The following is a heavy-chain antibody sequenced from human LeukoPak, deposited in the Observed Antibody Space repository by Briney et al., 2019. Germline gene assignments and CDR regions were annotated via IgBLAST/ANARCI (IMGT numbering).Heavy chain of an antibody. J-gene: IGHJ4*02. D-gene: IGHD6-13*01. CDR3: AKAVHPSSWYGDY. CDR1: GFTFTNYA. CDR2: ISNDGNNK. Sequence: PGGSLRLSCAVSGFTFTNYAMHWVRQAPGKGLEWVAIISNDGNNKYYADSVKGRFTISRDTSKNTLYLQMDSLRAEDTTVYYGAKAVHPSSWYGDYWGQGTLVTVSS. V-gene: IGHV3-30*18.